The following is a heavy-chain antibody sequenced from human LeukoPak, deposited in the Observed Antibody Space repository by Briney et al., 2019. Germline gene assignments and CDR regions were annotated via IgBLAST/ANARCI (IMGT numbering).Heavy chain of an antibody. CDR1: GGTFSSYA. CDR3: ARNPPLGYCSSTSCYTRSSTFDY. D-gene: IGHD2-2*01. CDR2: IIPIFGTA. Sequence: SVKVSCKASGGTFSSYAISWVRQAPGQGLEWMGGIIPIFGTANYAQKFQGRVTITADESTSTAYMELSSLRSEDTAVYYCARNPPLGYCSSTSCYTRSSTFDYWGQGTLVTVSS. J-gene: IGHJ4*02. V-gene: IGHV1-69*13.